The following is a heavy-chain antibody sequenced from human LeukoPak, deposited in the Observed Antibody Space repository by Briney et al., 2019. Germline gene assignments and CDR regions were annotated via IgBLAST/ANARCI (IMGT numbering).Heavy chain of an antibody. CDR2: INPNSGGT. V-gene: IGHV1-2*02. CDR3: ARDSGVGATPTA. J-gene: IGHJ5*02. CDR1: GYTFTGNY. D-gene: IGHD1-26*01. Sequence: ASVKVSCKASGYTFTGNYMHWVRQAPGQGLECMGWINPNSGGTIYAQKFQGRVTMTRDTSISTAYMELSRLRSDDTAVYYCARDSGVGATPTAWGQGTLVTVSS.